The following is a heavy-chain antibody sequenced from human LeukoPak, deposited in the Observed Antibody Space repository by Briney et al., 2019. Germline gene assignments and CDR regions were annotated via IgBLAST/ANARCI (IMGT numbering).Heavy chain of an antibody. D-gene: IGHD5-18*01. CDR3: AREGTHGYDY. CDR2: INPNNGVT. CDR1: GYTFTGYY. Sequence: ASVKVSCKASGYTFTGYYIHWVRQAPGQGLECMGWINPNNGVTKYVQKFQGWVTMTRDTSVSTAYMELGGLESDGTAVYYCAREGTHGYDYWGQGTLVTVSS. V-gene: IGHV1-2*04. J-gene: IGHJ4*02.